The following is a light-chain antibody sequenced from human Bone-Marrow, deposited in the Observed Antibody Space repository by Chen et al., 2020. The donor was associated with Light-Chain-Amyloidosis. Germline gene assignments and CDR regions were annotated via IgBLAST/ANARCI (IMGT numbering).Light chain of an antibody. Sequence: EIVLTQSPATLSLSPGERATLSCRASQSVSSYLAWYQQKPGQAPRLLIYDASNRATCIPARFSGSGSGTDFTLTISSLEPEDFAVYYCQQRSNWPQLTFGGGTKVEIK. CDR2: DAS. CDR3: QQRSNWPQLT. J-gene: IGKJ4*01. CDR1: QSVSSY. V-gene: IGKV3-11*01.